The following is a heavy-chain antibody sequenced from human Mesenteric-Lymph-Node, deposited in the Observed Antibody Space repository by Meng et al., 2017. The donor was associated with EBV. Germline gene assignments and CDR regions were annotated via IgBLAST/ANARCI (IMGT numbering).Heavy chain of an antibody. CDR2: INYRGST. J-gene: IGHJ4*02. Sequence: QVQLQQWGAGLLKPSETLSPTCAVYGGSFSGYYWTWIRQPPGKGLEWVGEINYRGSTNYNPSLKSRVTISVDTSKSQLYLKLSSVTAADTAVYYCARGVNPAYWGQGTLVTVSS. CDR3: ARGVNPAY. V-gene: IGHV4-34*01. D-gene: IGHD2-2*01. CDR1: GGSFSGYY.